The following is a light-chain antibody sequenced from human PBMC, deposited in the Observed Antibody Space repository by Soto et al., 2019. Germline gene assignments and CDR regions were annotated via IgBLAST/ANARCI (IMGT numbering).Light chain of an antibody. CDR2: DAS. Sequence: DIPMTPSPSSLSASVGDRGTITCLASQDISNYLNWYQQKPVKAPKLLIYDASNLETGVPSRFRGSGSGTDFSFTISSLQPEEISTDYSQQYYNLPHWFGQGTKLDIK. CDR1: QDISNY. V-gene: IGKV1-33*01. J-gene: IGKJ2*01. CDR3: QQYYNLPHW.